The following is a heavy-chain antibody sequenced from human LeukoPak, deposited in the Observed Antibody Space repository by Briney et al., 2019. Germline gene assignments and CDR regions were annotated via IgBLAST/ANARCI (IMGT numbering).Heavy chain of an antibody. Sequence: PGGSLRLSRAASGFTFSIYGMHWVRQSPGKGLEWVAVIWNDGSNKYYADSVKGRFTISRDNSKNTLFLQMNSLRAEDTAVYYCARASGSYDYWGQGTLVTVSS. V-gene: IGHV3-33*01. CDR2: IWNDGSNK. CDR3: ARASGSYDY. J-gene: IGHJ4*02. D-gene: IGHD1-26*01. CDR1: GFTFSIYG.